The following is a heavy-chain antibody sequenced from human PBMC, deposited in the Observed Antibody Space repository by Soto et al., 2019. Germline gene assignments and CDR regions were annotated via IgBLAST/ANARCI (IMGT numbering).Heavy chain of an antibody. CDR2: SSHSGSGT. Sequence: QVQLQQWGAGLLKPSETLSLTCTVYGGSFSGNYWSWIRQPPGMGLEWMGESSHSGSGTNYNPSLTRRVTISVDTAMNQFYLKLSSVTAADTAMYYCARGHLPGGNTFYYDYWGQGTLVTVSS. CDR3: ARGHLPGGNTFYYDY. CDR1: GGSFSGNY. J-gene: IGHJ4*02. V-gene: IGHV4-34*01. D-gene: IGHD2-15*01.